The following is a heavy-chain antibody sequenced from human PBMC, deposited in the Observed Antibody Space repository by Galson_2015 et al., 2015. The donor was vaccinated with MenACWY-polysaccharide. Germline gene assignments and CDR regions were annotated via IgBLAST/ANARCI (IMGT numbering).Heavy chain of an antibody. CDR2: INANGDSA. D-gene: IGHD1-26*01. Sequence: SLRLSCAASGFTFSSYAMSWVRQAPGKGLEWVSIINANGDSAHYADSVTGRFFTSSDKSMNTLFLQMNGLTTEDTAVYYCFLVGTGGRVYRGRGVLVTVPS. J-gene: IGHJ4*02. CDR3: FLVGTGGRVY. CDR1: GFTFSSYA. V-gene: IGHV3-23*01.